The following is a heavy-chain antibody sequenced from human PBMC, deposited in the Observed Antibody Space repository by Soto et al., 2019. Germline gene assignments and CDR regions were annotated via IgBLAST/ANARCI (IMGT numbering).Heavy chain of an antibody. CDR2: ISYDGSNK. CDR3: ARESRYSSLDY. D-gene: IGHD6-13*01. J-gene: IGHJ4*02. Sequence: PGGSLRLSCAASGFTFSSYAMHWVRQAPGKGLEWVAVISYDGSNKYYADSVKGRFTISRDNSKNTLYLQMNSLRAEDTAVYYCARESRYSSLDYWGQGTLVTVSS. CDR1: GFTFSSYA. V-gene: IGHV3-30-3*01.